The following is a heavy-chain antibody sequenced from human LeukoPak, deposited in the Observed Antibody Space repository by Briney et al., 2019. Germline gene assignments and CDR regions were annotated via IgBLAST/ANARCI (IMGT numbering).Heavy chain of an antibody. J-gene: IGHJ6*03. D-gene: IGHD6-13*01. CDR2: INPNSGGT. Sequence: ASVKVSCKASGYTFTGYYMHWVREAPGQGLERMGRINPNSGGTNCAQKFQGRVTMTRDTSINTAYMELSSLRFDDTAVYYCARGATAGRFSLRPTGAYYMDVWGKGTTVTVSS. V-gene: IGHV1-2*06. CDR3: ARGATAGRFSLRPTGAYYMDV. CDR1: GYTFTGYY.